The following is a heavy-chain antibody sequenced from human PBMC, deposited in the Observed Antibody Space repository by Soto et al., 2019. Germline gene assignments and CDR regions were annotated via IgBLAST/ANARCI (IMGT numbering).Heavy chain of an antibody. CDR1: GGSISDYY. J-gene: IGHJ4*02. CDR3: ARDLVRGAIGY. Sequence: QVQLQESGPGLVKPSETLSLTCTVSGGSISDYYWSWIRQPPGKGLEWIGYISHSGSVSYNPSLKSPRTISMDTSKIQFSPRLGSVTAADTAVYYCARDLVRGAIGYWGQGILVTVSS. CDR2: ISHSGSV. D-gene: IGHD3-10*01. V-gene: IGHV4-59*01.